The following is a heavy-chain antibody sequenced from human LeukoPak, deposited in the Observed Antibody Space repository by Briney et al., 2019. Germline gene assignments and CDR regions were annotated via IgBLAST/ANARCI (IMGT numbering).Heavy chain of an antibody. J-gene: IGHJ4*02. V-gene: IGHV3-23*01. CDR1: GLTFRSYA. CDR3: AKVGILGATRYFDY. D-gene: IGHD1-26*01. CDR2: ISGSGGGP. Sequence: GGSLRLSCAASGLTFRSYAMSWVRQAPGKGLEWVSSISGSGGGPYYADSVKGRFTISRDNSMNVMYLQMNSLRAEDTTVYYCAKVGILGATRYFDYWGQGTLVTVSS.